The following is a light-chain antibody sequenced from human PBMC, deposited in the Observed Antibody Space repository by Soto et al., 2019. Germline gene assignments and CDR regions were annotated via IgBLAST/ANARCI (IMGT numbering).Light chain of an antibody. CDR1: QTVNSDY. CDR2: ATS. J-gene: IGKJ1*01. CDR3: QQYGGSPRT. Sequence: EIVLTQSPGTLSLSPGETATLSCRASQTVNSDYLAWFQQRPGQAPRLLIFATSRRATDIPDRFSGSGSGTDFTLAIRRLEPEDFAVYYCQQYGGSPRTFGQGTKVDIK. V-gene: IGKV3-20*01.